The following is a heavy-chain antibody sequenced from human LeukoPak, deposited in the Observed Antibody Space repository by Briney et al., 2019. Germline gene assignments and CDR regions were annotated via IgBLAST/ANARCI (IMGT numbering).Heavy chain of an antibody. CDR1: GVSISSTSYY. CDR2: CHHSWNS. D-gene: IGHD3-22*01. CDR3: AASSYDPGRPHGH. V-gene: IGHV4-39*01. J-gene: IGHJ4*02. Sequence: SETLSLTCDVSGVSISSTSYYWGWIRQPPGKGLEWIGSCHHSWNSYYNPSLEIRVTISVDTSKNQVSLSRTSVTAAYTAVFCCAASSYDPGRPHGHWGQGTLVIVSS.